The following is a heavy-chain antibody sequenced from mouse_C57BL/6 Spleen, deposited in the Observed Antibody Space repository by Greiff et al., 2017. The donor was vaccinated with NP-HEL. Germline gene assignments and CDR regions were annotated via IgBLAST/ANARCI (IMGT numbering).Heavy chain of an antibody. CDR1: GYTFTSYW. CDR2: IHPNSGST. V-gene: IGHV1-64*01. J-gene: IGHJ4*01. Sequence: VQLQQPGAELVKPGASVKLSCKASGYTFTSYWMHWVKQRPGQGLEWIGMIHPNSGSTNYNEKFKSKATLTVDKSSSTAYMQLSSLTSEDSAVYYCARSPPNFYYAMDYWGQGTSVTVSS. D-gene: IGHD4-1*01. CDR3: ARSPPNFYYAMDY.